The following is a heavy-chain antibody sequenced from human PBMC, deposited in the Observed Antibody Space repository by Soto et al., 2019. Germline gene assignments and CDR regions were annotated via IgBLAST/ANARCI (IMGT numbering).Heavy chain of an antibody. V-gene: IGHV3-74*03. CDR1: GFSLSPYW. J-gene: IGHJ4*02. D-gene: IGHD3-16*01. CDR3: ARDLGGPDY. CDR2: LSSDGFGA. Sequence: LRLSCAASGFSLSPYWMHWVRQAPGRGLEWASRLSSDGFGAAYADSVKGRFFISRDIARNTPFLQMNSLRADDTAVYYCARDLGGPDYWGRGTSVTVSS.